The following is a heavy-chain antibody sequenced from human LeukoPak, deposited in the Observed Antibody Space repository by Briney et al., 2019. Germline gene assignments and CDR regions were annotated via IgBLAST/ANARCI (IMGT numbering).Heavy chain of an antibody. CDR1: GFTFSGYS. D-gene: IGHD4-11*01. V-gene: IGHV3-48*01. J-gene: IGHJ4*02. CDR3: ARDQAYSFNY. CDR2: IGSSSSPI. Sequence: AGGSLRLSCAAPGFTFSGYSMNWVRQAPDKGLEWVPYIGSSSSPIYYADSVKGRFTISRDNAKNSLYLQMDSLRAEDTAVYYCARDQAYSFNYWGQGTLVTVSS.